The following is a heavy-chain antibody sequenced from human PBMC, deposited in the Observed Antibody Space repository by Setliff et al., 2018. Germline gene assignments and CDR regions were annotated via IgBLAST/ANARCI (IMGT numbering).Heavy chain of an antibody. CDR3: ARTPVVVTLRNAFDI. D-gene: IGHD2-21*02. J-gene: IGHJ3*02. Sequence: SETLSLTCSVSVVSFKSHYWSWIRQSPGKGLERIGYIFYNGATDYNPSFKSRVTISVDTSKNQFSLKLSSVTAADTAVYYCARTPVVVTLRNAFDIWGQGTMVTVSS. CDR2: IFYNGAT. CDR1: VVSFKSHY. V-gene: IGHV4-59*08.